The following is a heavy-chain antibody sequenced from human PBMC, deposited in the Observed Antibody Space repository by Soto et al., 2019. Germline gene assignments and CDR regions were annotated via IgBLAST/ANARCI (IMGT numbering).Heavy chain of an antibody. Sequence: QVQLVESGGGVVQPGRSLRLSRAASGFTFSSYAMHWVRQAPGKGLEWVAVISYDGSNKYYTDSVKGRFTFSRDNSKNTLYLQMNSLRAEDTGVYYCARGPSSSTYNWFDPWGQGTLVTVSS. J-gene: IGHJ5*02. V-gene: IGHV3-30-3*01. CDR3: ARGPSSSTYNWFDP. CDR2: ISYDGSNK. D-gene: IGHD6-13*01. CDR1: GFTFSSYA.